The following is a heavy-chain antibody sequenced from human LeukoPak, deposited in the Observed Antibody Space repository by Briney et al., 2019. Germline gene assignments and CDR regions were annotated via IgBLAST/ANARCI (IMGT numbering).Heavy chain of an antibody. Sequence: GASVKVSCKASGYTFTSYGISWVRQAPGQGLEWMGWISAYNGNTNYTQKLQGRVTMTTDTSTSTAYMELSRLRSDDTAVYYCARTVAAGTLVYWGQGTLVTVSS. CDR3: ARTVAAGTLVY. CDR1: GYTFTSYG. V-gene: IGHV1-18*01. D-gene: IGHD6-13*01. J-gene: IGHJ4*02. CDR2: ISAYNGNT.